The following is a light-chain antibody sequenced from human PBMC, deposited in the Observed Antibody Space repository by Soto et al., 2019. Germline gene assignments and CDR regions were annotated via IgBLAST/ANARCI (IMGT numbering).Light chain of an antibody. Sequence: QSALTQPASVSGSPGQSITISCTGTSSDVGGYNYVSWYQQYPGKAPKLMIYEVSNRPSGVSNRFSGSKSGNTASLTISGLQAEDEADYYCISYTSSSIVVFGGGTKLIVL. V-gene: IGLV2-14*01. CDR1: SSDVGGYNY. CDR2: EVS. CDR3: ISYTSSSIVV. J-gene: IGLJ2*01.